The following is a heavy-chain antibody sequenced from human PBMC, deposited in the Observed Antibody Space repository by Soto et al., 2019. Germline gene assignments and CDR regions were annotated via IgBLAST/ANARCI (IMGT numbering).Heavy chain of an antibody. V-gene: IGHV3-72*01. CDR3: ARSCSVNTCYYDY. CDR2: TRSKARSYTS. CDR1: GFTFSDHY. J-gene: IGHJ4*02. Sequence: GGSLRLSCAASGFTFSDHYMDWVRQAPGKGLEWVGRTRSKARSYTSEYAASVKGRLIISRANSENSLYLQMNSLKIEDTAVYYCARSCSVNTCYYDYWGQGTLVTVSS. D-gene: IGHD2-15*01.